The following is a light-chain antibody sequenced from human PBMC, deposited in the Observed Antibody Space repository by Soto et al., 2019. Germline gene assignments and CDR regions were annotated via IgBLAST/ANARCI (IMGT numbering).Light chain of an antibody. Sequence: EIGMTQSPATLSVSPGEEATLSCRASQSVSSNVAWYQQKPGQAPRLLIYDASTRATGIPARFSGSGSGTEFTLTISRLLSADFAVYYCQHYYNWRPRFGQGTKVEIK. V-gene: IGKV3-15*01. CDR1: QSVSSN. CDR2: DAS. CDR3: QHYYNWRPR. J-gene: IGKJ1*01.